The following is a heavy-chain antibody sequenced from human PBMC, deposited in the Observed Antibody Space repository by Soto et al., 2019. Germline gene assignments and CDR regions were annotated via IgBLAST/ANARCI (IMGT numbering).Heavy chain of an antibody. J-gene: IGHJ5*02. Sequence: EVQLVESGGGLVQPGGSVRLACAASGFPFSSYNMKRVRQAPEKGLEWVSYISISSSTIYYADSVRGRFTISRDNAKNSLYLQMNSLRDEDTAVYYCARLVVGSGRAFDPWGQGTLVTVSS. CDR1: GFPFSSYN. D-gene: IGHD1-26*01. V-gene: IGHV3-48*02. CDR3: ARLVVGSGRAFDP. CDR2: ISISSSTI.